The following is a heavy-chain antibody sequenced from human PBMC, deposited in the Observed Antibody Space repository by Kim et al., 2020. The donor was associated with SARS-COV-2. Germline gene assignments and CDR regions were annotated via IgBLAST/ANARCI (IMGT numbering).Heavy chain of an antibody. Sequence: NYNPASKRRVTIAGDTSKNQFSLKLRYVSAADTAVYYGARVTMIRGHGMDVWGQGTTVTVSS. J-gene: IGHJ6*02. D-gene: IGHD3-22*01. CDR3: ARVTMIRGHGMDV. V-gene: IGHV4-34*01.